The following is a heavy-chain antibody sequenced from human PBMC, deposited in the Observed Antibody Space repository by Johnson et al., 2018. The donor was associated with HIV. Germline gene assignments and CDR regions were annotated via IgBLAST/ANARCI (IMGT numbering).Heavy chain of an antibody. CDR1: GFTFDDYA. Sequence: LRLSCVASGFTFDDYAMHWVRQAPGKGLEWVSGISWNSGSIGHADSVKGRFTISRDNAKNSLYLQMNSLRAEDTAVYYCALTDYGDYPQRVPDAFDIWGQGTMVTVSS. J-gene: IGHJ3*02. V-gene: IGHV3-9*01. CDR2: ISWNSGSI. CDR3: ALTDYGDYPQRVPDAFDI. D-gene: IGHD4-17*01.